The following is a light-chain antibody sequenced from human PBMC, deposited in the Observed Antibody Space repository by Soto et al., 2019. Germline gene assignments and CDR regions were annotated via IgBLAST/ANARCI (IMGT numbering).Light chain of an antibody. J-gene: IGLJ1*01. Sequence: QSVLTQPASMSGSPGQSITISCTGTRSDIGTYNYLSWYRQHPGKAPRLVISDVSNRPSGVSNRFSGSKSGNTASLTITGLQSEDEADYYCMSYTTTSSFVFGSGTKVTVL. CDR2: DVS. CDR1: RSDIGTYNY. CDR3: MSYTTTSSFV. V-gene: IGLV2-14*03.